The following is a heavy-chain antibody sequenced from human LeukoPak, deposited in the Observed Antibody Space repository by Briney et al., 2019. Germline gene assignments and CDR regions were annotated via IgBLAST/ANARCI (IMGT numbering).Heavy chain of an antibody. CDR2: IYYSGST. J-gene: IGHJ6*03. CDR1: GGSISSYY. Sequence: SETLSPTCTVSGGSISSYYWSWIRQPPGKGLEWIGYIYYSGSTNYNPSPKSRVTISVDTSKNQFSLKLSSVTAADTAVYYCARASVPVAPLYYYYYMDVWGKGTTVTVSS. V-gene: IGHV4-59*01. CDR3: ARASVPVAPLYYYYYMDV. D-gene: IGHD2-15*01.